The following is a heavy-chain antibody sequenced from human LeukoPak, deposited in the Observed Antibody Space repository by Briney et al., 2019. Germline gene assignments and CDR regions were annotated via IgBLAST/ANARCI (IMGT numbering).Heavy chain of an antibody. V-gene: IGHV4-39*01. Sequence: SETLSLTCAVSGGSISSTTSYWGWIRQPPGKGLEWIGRIYYSGSTFYNPSLKSRVTISVGTSKNQLSLRLSSVTAADTAVYYCARHTSYVRTTTEPLDYWGQGTLVTVSS. CDR1: GGSISSTTSY. CDR2: IYYSGST. D-gene: IGHD1-26*01. CDR3: ARHTSYVRTTTEPLDY. J-gene: IGHJ4*02.